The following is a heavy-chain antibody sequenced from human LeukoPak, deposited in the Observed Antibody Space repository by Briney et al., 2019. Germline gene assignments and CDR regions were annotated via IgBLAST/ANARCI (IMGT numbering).Heavy chain of an antibody. D-gene: IGHD3-22*01. V-gene: IGHV3-21*01. CDR3: ARDPYYYDSSGYPFDY. J-gene: IGHJ4*02. CDR2: ISRSSSYI. CDR1: GFTFSSYS. Sequence: GGSLRLSCAASGFTFSSYSMNWVRQAPGKGLEWVSSISRSSSYIYYADSVKGRFTISRDNAKNSLYLQMNSLRAEDTAVYYCARDPYYYDSSGYPFDYWGQGTLVTVSS.